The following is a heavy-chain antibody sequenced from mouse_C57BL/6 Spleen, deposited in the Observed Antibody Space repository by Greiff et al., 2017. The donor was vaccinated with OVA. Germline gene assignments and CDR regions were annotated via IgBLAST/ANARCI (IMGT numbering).Heavy chain of an antibody. CDR1: GYTFTNYW. Sequence: VKLQESGAELVRPGTSVKMSCKASGYTFTNYWIGWAKQRPGHGLEWIGDIYPGGGYTNYNEKFKGKATLTADKSSSTAYMQFSSLTSEDSAIYYCARRGYYDYGQAMDYWGQGTSVTVSS. CDR2: IYPGGGYT. V-gene: IGHV1-63*01. CDR3: ARRGYYDYGQAMDY. J-gene: IGHJ4*01. D-gene: IGHD2-4*01.